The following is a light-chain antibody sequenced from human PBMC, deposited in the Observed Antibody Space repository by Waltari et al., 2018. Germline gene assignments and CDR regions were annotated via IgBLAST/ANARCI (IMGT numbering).Light chain of an antibody. CDR3: QVWDTNIDQGV. CDR1: GIGRTT. Sequence: SYVLAQPPSLSVAPGRTARLTGRWDGIGRTTVSWYQPQPGQAPLLVVYGDSDRPPGIPERFSGSNSGNTAALTISRVETGDEADYYCQVWDTNIDQGVFGGGTRLTVL. V-gene: IGLV3-21*02. J-gene: IGLJ3*02. CDR2: GDS.